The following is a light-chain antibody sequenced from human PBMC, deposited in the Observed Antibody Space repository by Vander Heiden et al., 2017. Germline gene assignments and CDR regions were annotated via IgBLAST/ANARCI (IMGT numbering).Light chain of an antibody. CDR1: QSVSSY. J-gene: IGKJ5*01. Sequence: EIVLTQSPAPLSLSPGGRAHLPCRASQSVSSYLAWYQQKRGQAPRLLIYDASNRLTGNPGTVTGSGGETDFTLTSSSREQEEFAVYYWQQGSNSITFGQGTQLEIK. CDR3: QQGSNSIT. V-gene: IGKV3-11*01. CDR2: DAS.